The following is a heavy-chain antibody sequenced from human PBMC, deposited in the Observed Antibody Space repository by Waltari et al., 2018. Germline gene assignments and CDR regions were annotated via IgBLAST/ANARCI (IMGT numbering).Heavy chain of an antibody. D-gene: IGHD3-10*01. Sequence: EVQLVESGGGLIQPGGSLRLSCVASGFTVSTHYMSWVRQAPGKGLEWVSVIYSGGNTYYADPMKGRFTISRDNSKNTLYLQMNSLRAEDTAVYYCARLPPGDYWGQGTLVTVSS. CDR3: ARLPPGDY. CDR2: IYSGGNT. CDR1: GFTVSTHY. V-gene: IGHV3-53*01. J-gene: IGHJ4*02.